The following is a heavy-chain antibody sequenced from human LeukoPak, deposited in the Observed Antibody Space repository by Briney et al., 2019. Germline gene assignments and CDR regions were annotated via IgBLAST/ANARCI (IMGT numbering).Heavy chain of an antibody. J-gene: IGHJ6*04. CDR3: AELGITMIGGV. CDR1: GFTFSTYA. Sequence: GGSLRLSCAASGFTFSTYAMYWVRQAPGKGLEWVAGISFDGSTKNYADSVKGRFTISRDNAKNSLYLQMNSLRAEDTAVCYCAELGITMIGGVWGKGTTVTISS. V-gene: IGHV3-30*04. CDR2: ISFDGSTK. D-gene: IGHD3-10*02.